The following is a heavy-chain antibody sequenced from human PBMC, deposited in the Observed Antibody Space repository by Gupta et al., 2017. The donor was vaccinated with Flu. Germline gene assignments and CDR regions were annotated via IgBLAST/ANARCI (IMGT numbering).Heavy chain of an antibody. V-gene: IGHV3-30*18. CDR2: ISYDGSSK. D-gene: IGHD3-10*01. CDR1: GFSFGTYG. Sequence: QEPLVESAGGVVQPGRSLRLSCAASGFSFGTYGMHWVRQAPGKGLECVTDISYDGSSKNYAGSVKDRFTISRDNSKNTLYLEMNSLTTEDTAVYYCAKDWKWNYNIYGMNVWGQGTTVTVSS. CDR3: AKDWKWNYNIYGMNV. J-gene: IGHJ6*02.